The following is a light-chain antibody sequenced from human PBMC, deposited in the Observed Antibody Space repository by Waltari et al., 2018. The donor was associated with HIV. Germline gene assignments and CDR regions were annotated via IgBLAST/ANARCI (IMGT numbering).Light chain of an antibody. CDR3: QQYDSFPWT. CDR2: EAS. Sequence: DIQMTPSPSTLSASIADRVTITCRASQSISVWLAWYHQKPGKATKLLIYEASNLESGVPSRFSGTGSGTEFTLTISSLQPDDSATFYCQQYDSFPWTFGQGTKVGIK. V-gene: IGKV1-5*03. J-gene: IGKJ1*01. CDR1: QSISVW.